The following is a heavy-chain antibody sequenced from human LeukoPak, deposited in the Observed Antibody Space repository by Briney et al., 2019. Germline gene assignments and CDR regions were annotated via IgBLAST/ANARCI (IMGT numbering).Heavy chain of an antibody. CDR1: GFTFSGSA. D-gene: IGHD3-10*01. CDR2: IRSKANNYAT. Sequence: PGGPLRLSCAASGFTFSGSAMHWVRQASGKGLEWVGRIRSKANNYATAFAASVKGRFTISRDDSKNTAYLQMNSLKTEDTAVYYCTSLITMVRGVIGLLNVNWGQGTLVTVSS. CDR3: TSLITMVRGVIGLLNVN. V-gene: IGHV3-73*01. J-gene: IGHJ4*02.